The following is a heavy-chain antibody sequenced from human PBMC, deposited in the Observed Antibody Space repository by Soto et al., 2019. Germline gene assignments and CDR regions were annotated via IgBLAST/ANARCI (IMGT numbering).Heavy chain of an antibody. CDR2: ISSSSSYI. J-gene: IGHJ5*02. V-gene: IGHV3-21*01. CDR3: ARARVVYHIPIEFDP. CDR1: GFTFSSYA. D-gene: IGHD2-8*02. Sequence: PGGSLRLSCAASGFTFSSYAMSWVRQAPGKGLEWVSSISSSSSYIYYADSVKGRFTISRDNAKNSLYLQMNSLRAEDTALYYCARARVVYHIPIEFDPWGQGTQVTVSS.